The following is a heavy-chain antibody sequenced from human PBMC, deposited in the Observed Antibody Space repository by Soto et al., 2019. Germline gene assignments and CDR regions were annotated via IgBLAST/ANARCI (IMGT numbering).Heavy chain of an antibody. V-gene: IGHV1-8*01. CDR1: VYTFTIYD. CDR2: MNPNSGNT. Sequence: ASVTVSCTASVYTFTIYDINCVRQAPGQGLEWMGWMNPNSGNTGYAQKFQGRVTMTRNTSISTAYMELSSLRSEDTAVYYCARVPVSVKIFGVVLKSNWFDPWGQGTLVTVSS. D-gene: IGHD3-3*01. J-gene: IGHJ5*02. CDR3: ARVPVSVKIFGVVLKSNWFDP.